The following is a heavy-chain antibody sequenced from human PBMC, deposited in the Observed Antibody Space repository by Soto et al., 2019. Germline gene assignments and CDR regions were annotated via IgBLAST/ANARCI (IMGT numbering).Heavy chain of an antibody. Sequence: SLRLSCAASGFTFDDYAMHWVRQGPGKGLEWVSSISWNSGDIVYADSVKGRFTISRDNPKNSLYLQMNSLRAEDTAFYYCAKENEWGGRRNTWYYFDSWGQRT. V-gene: IGHV3-9*01. CDR3: AKENEWGGRRNTWYYFDS. D-gene: IGHD3-16*01. CDR1: GFTFDDYA. CDR2: ISWNSGDI. J-gene: IGHJ4*02.